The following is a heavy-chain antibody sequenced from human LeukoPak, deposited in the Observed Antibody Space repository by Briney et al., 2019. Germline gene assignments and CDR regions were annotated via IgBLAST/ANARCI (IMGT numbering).Heavy chain of an antibody. D-gene: IGHD3-10*01. CDR3: ARDVYYGSGSYIDY. CDR1: GDSISGYY. J-gene: IGHJ4*02. V-gene: IGHV4-59*01. Sequence: SETLSLTCTVSGDSISGYYWSWIRQPPGKGLEWIGFIYSSGSTNYNPSLKSRVTISVDTSKNQFALRVNSVTAADTAVYYCARDVYYGSGSYIDYWGQGTLVTVSS. CDR2: IYSSGST.